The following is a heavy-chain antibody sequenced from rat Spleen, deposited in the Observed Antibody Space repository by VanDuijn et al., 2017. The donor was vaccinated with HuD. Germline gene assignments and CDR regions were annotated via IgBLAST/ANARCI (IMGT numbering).Heavy chain of an antibody. J-gene: IGHJ2*01. CDR3: ARDPKLGAPFDY. CDR2: IWTGGTT. Sequence: QVQLKESGPGLVQPSQTLSLTCTVCGFSLTSYHVSWVRQPPGKGLEWMGIIWTGGTTTYNSLLKSRLSISRDTSKSQVFLKMNSLQTEDTATYYCARDPKLGAPFDYWGQGVMVTVSS. V-gene: IGHV2-43*01. D-gene: IGHD5-1*01. CDR1: GFSLTSYH.